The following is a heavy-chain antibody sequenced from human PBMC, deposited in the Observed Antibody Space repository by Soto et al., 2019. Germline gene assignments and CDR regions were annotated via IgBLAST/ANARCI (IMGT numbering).Heavy chain of an antibody. V-gene: IGHV3-23*01. CDR2: ISGSGGST. Sequence: GGSLRLSCAASGFTFSSYAMSWVRQAPGKGLEWVSAISGSGGSTYYADSVKGRFTISRDNSKNTLYLQMNSLRAEDTAVYYCAKGRVSSSWYGHYYYGMDVWGQGTTVTVSS. J-gene: IGHJ6*02. D-gene: IGHD6-13*01. CDR1: GFTFSSYA. CDR3: AKGRVSSSWYGHYYYGMDV.